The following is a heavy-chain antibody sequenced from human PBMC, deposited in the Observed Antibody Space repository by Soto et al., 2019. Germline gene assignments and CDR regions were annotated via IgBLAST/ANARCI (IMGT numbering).Heavy chain of an antibody. Sequence: GASVKVSCKASGYTFTSYYIHWVRQAPGQGLEWMGLINPSGGRTTNAQKFQGRVTMTRDTSTSTVYMELSSLRAEDTAVYYCAREFSSYGAPYYYYGMDVWGQGTTVTVSS. D-gene: IGHD5-18*01. CDR1: GYTFTSYY. CDR2: INPSGGRT. J-gene: IGHJ6*02. V-gene: IGHV1-46*01. CDR3: AREFSSYGAPYYYYGMDV.